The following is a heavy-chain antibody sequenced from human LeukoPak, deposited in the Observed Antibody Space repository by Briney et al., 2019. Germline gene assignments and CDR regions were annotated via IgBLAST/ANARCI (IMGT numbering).Heavy chain of an antibody. Sequence: GGPLRLSCAASGFTFSDFGMHWVRKALGKGLEWVAVIWYHGNEIHYVDSVKGRFTISRDNFRNTLYLQMSSLRAEDSAVYYCVRGSGGNGYGYWGDNWGQGTLVTVSS. J-gene: IGHJ4*02. V-gene: IGHV3-33*01. CDR2: IWYHGNEI. CDR3: VRGSGGNGYGYWGDN. D-gene: IGHD5-12*01. CDR1: GFTFSDFG.